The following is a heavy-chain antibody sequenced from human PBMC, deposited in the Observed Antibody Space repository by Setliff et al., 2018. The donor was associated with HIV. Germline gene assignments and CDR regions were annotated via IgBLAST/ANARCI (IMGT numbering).Heavy chain of an antibody. D-gene: IGHD3-22*01. CDR2: KTKADGSES. CDR3: ARAYNVYDYRFDSSGYDF. V-gene: IGHV3-7*03. Sequence: QPGGSLRLSCAVSGFIVSSNYVSGVRQAPGKGLGWGGRVKTKADGSESYCVDSVKGRFSASTDNAKNSLFLQMNSLKAEDTAVYYCARAYNVYDYRFDSSGYDFWGQGTLVTVSS. CDR1: GFIVSSNY. J-gene: IGHJ4*02.